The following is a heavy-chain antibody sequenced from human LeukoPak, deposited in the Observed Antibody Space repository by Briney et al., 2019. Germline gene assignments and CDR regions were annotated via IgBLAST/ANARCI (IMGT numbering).Heavy chain of an antibody. CDR2: LYWNDDK. CDR1: EFALDTNGVG. Sequence: SGPTLVKPTQTLTLTCTFSEFALDTNGVGVGWIRQPPGKALEWLALLYWNDDKRYSPSLENRLTITRDNYNNQVVLTMTNMDPVDTATYYCAHLIPLWLWDYWGQGTLVTVSS. J-gene: IGHJ4*02. D-gene: IGHD3-9*01. CDR3: AHLIPLWLWDY. V-gene: IGHV2-5*01.